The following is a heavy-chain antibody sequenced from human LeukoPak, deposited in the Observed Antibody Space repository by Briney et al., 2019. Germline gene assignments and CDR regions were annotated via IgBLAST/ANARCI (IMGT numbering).Heavy chain of an antibody. CDR3: ARGIGDIVVVPAALSDAFDI. J-gene: IGHJ3*02. D-gene: IGHD2-2*01. V-gene: IGHV1-69*05. CDR1: GGTFSSYA. Sequence: SVTVSCKASGGTFSSYAISWVRQAPGQGLEWMGGIIPIFGTANYAQKFQGRVTITTDESTSTAYTELSSLRSEDTAVYYCARGIGDIVVVPAALSDAFDIWGQGTMVTVSS. CDR2: IIPIFGTA.